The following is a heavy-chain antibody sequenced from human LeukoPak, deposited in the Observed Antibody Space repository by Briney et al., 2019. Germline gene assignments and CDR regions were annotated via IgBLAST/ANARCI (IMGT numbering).Heavy chain of an antibody. CDR3: ARDRDNYDFWSGLTSYYFDY. V-gene: IGHV3-30*04. CDR1: GFSFSSYA. D-gene: IGHD3-3*01. Sequence: PGGSLRLSCAASGFSFSSYAMHWVRQAPGKGLEWVALISYDGSNKKYADSVKGRFTISRDNSKNTLYLQMNSLRAEDTAVYYCARDRDNYDFWSGLTSYYFDYWGQGTLVTVSS. CDR2: ISYDGSNK. J-gene: IGHJ4*02.